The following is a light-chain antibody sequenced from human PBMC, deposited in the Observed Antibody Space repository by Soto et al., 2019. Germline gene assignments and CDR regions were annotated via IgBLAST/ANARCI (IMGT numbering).Light chain of an antibody. CDR1: SGYVGTYSL. CDR3: CLYVGATTYV. V-gene: IGLV2-23*01. J-gene: IGLJ1*01. Sequence: QSALAQPASVSVSPGQSITISCTGASGYVGTYSLVSWYQQHPGKAPKVVIYEGHKRPSGVPDRFSGSTSVNTASLTISGLQTDDEADYYCCLYVGATTYVFGTGTNV. CDR2: EGH.